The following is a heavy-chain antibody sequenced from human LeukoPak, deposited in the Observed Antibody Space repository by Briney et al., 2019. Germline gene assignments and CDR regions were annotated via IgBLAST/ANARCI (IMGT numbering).Heavy chain of an antibody. J-gene: IGHJ6*02. V-gene: IGHV4-59*08. CDR1: GGSIRSYY. CDR2: IYYTGTT. Sequence: PSETLSLTCTVSGGSIRSYYWSWIRQPPGKGLEWIGYIYYTGTTDYNPSLKSRVTISLDTSKDQFSLNLNSVTAADTAVYYCARSLSSTGYYYYGMDVWGQGTTVTVSS. CDR3: ARSLSSTGYYYYGMDV. D-gene: IGHD6-13*01.